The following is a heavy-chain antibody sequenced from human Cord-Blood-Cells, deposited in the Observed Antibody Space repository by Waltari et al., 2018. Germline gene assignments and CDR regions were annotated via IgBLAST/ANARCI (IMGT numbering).Heavy chain of an antibody. J-gene: IGHJ3*02. CDR2: IYYSGST. D-gene: IGHD3-3*01. V-gene: IGHV4-39*01. CDR3: ARHESYYDDAFDI. CDR1: GGSISSSSYY. Sequence: QLQLPESGPGLVKPSETLSLTCTVSGGSISSSSYYWGWSRQPPGKGLEWIGSIYYSGSTYYNPSLKSRVTISVDTSKNQFSLKLSSVTAADTAVYYCARHESYYDDAFDIWGQGTMVTVSS.